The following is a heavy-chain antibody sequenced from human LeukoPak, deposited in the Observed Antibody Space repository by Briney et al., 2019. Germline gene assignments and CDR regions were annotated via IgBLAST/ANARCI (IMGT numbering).Heavy chain of an antibody. Sequence: SQTLSLTCALSGDIRSSNTAAWNWIRQSPSRGLEWLERTNYRSNLFSDYAESVKSRITISPDTSKNQFSLQLNSVTPEDTAMYYCATEEGGAFPIWGQGTMVTVSS. CDR3: ATEEGGAFPI. V-gene: IGHV6-1*01. J-gene: IGHJ3*02. CDR1: GDIRSSNTAA. CDR2: TNYRSNLFS.